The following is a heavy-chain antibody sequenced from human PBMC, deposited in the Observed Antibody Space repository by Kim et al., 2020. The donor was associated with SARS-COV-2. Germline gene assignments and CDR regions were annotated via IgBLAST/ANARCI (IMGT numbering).Heavy chain of an antibody. J-gene: IGHJ6*02. CDR1: GGSISSSSYY. D-gene: IGHD3-9*01. CDR3: AMPDPAHYDILTETYYYGMDV. CDR2: IYYSGST. V-gene: IGHV4-39*01. Sequence: SETLSLTCTVSGGSISSSSYYWGWIRQPPGKGLEWIGSIYYSGSTYYNPSLKSRVTISVDTSKNQFSLKLSSVTAADTAVYYCAMPDPAHYDILTETYYYGMDVWGQGTTVTVSS.